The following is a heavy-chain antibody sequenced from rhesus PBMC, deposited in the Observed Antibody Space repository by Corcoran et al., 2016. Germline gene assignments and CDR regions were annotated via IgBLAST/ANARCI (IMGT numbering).Heavy chain of an antibody. CDR1: GGSISDYYY. CDR3: ARGVAATGRFVY. Sequence: QVQLQESGPGLVKPSETLSLTCAVSGGSISDYYYWNWIRQPPRKGMEWIGNIYGKSATTYYNPARKSRVTIAKDTSKNQFFLNLSAVTAADTAVYYCARGVAATGRFVYWGQGVLVTVSS. V-gene: IGHV4S9*01. J-gene: IGHJ4*01. D-gene: IGHD6S26*01. CDR2: IYGKSATT.